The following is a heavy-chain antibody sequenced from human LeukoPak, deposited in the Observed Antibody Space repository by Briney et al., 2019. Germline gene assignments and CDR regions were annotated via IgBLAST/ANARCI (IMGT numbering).Heavy chain of an antibody. CDR1: GYSFTSYG. V-gene: IGHV5-51*01. CDR2: IYPGDSDT. Sequence: HGESLKISCKGSGYSFTSYGIGWVRQMPGKGLEWMGIIYPGDSDTRYSPSFQGQVTISADKSISTAYLQWSSLKASDTAMYYCARLSKYSSSDYFDYWGQGTLVTVSS. D-gene: IGHD6-6*01. CDR3: ARLSKYSSSDYFDY. J-gene: IGHJ4*02.